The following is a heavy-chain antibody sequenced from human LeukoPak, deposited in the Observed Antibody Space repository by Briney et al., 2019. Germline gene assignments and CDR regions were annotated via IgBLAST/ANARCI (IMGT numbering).Heavy chain of an antibody. V-gene: IGHV4-34*01. CDR3: AGGYSIAES. D-gene: IGHD4-11*01. Sequence: PSETLSLTCAVYGGSFSGYYWNWIRQPPGKGLEWIGEINHSGSTNYNPSLKSRVTISVDTSKNQFSLKLSSVTAADTAVYYCAGGYSIAESWGQGTLVTVSS. J-gene: IGHJ4*02. CDR2: INHSGST. CDR1: GGSFSGYY.